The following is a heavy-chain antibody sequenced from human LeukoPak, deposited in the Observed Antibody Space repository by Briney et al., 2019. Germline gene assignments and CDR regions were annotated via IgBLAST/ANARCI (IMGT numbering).Heavy chain of an antibody. V-gene: IGHV4-59*01. J-gene: IGHJ4*02. CDR1: GGSISSSY. CDR2: IYYSGRP. Sequence: SETLSLTCTVSGGSISSSYWSWIRQPPGKGLEWIAYIYYSGRPNYNPSLKRRVTTSVDMSENQFSLKVTSVTAADTAVYYCARVRITMIVAIEFYFDDWGQGTLVTVAS. D-gene: IGHD3-22*01. CDR3: ARVRITMIVAIEFYFDD.